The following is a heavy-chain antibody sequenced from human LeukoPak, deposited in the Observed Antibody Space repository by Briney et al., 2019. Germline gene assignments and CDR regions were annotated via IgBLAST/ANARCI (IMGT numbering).Heavy chain of an antibody. CDR1: GFTFSSYS. V-gene: IGHV3-48*01. D-gene: IGHD5-18*01. J-gene: IGHJ4*02. CDR2: ISGSSSTM. Sequence: PGGSLRLSCAASGFTFSSYSMNWVRQAPGKGLEWVSYISGSSSTMYYADSVKGRFTISRDNAKKSLYLQMNSLRAEDTAVYYCARASRGYSYGYNYWGQGTLVTVSS. CDR3: ARASRGYSYGYNY.